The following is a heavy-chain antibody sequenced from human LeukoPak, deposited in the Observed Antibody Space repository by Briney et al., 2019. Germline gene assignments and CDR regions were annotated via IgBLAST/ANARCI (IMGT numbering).Heavy chain of an antibody. CDR3: ARFYHDILTGPWGAFDI. J-gene: IGHJ3*02. D-gene: IGHD3-9*01. CDR1: GGSISSSSYY. Sequence: SETLSLTCTVSGGSISSSSYYWGWIRQPPGKGLEWIGSIYYSGSTYYNPSLKSRVTISVDTSKNQFSLKLSSVTAAGTAVYYCARFYHDILTGPWGAFDIWGQGTMVTVSS. CDR2: IYYSGST. V-gene: IGHV4-39*01.